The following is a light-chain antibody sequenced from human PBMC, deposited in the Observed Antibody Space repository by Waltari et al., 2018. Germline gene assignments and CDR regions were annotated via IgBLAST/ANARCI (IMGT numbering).Light chain of an antibody. J-gene: IGKJ1*01. CDR3: QQYNTYPRT. CDR2: KAS. V-gene: IGKV1-5*03. CDR1: HTIIRW. Sequence: DIQMTQSPSTLSASVGDSVTITCRASHTIIRWLAWYQQEPGKAPYLLIYKASALQSGVPSRFSGSGSGSEFTLTISRLQPDDSAIDYCQQYNTYPRTFGQGTEVEIK.